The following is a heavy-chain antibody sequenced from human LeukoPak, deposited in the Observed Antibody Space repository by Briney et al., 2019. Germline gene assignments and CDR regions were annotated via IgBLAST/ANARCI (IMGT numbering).Heavy chain of an antibody. CDR1: GFTFSTHG. CDR3: ARVNNYGSGNFYYYGMDV. Sequence: ERSLRLSCAASGFTFSTHGMHWVRQAPGKGLEWVAVIWYDGSYKYYADSVRGRFTISRGNSKNTLYLQMNSLSAEDTAVYYCARVNNYGSGNFYYYGMDVWGKGTTVTVSS. CDR2: IWYDGSYK. V-gene: IGHV3-33*03. D-gene: IGHD3-10*01. J-gene: IGHJ6*04.